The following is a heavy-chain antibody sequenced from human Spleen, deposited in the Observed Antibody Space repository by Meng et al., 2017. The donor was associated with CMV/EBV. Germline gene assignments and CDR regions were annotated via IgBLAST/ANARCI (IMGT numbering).Heavy chain of an antibody. CDR1: GYTFTGYY. V-gene: IGHV1-2*02. D-gene: IGHD3-22*01. Sequence: ASVKVSCKASGYTFTGYYVHWVRQAPGQGLEWMGWINPNSGATDCAQKFQGRVTLTRDTSTSTVYMELSSLRSEDTAVYYCARVYDSSGYLVYWGQGTLVTVSS. CDR3: ARVYDSSGYLVY. J-gene: IGHJ4*02. CDR2: INPNSGAT.